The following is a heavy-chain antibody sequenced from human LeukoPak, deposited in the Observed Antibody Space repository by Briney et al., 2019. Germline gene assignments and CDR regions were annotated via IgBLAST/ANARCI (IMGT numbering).Heavy chain of an antibody. V-gene: IGHV3-74*01. CDR1: GFTFSSYS. CDR3: ASVPAAKYYFDY. Sequence: PGGSLRLSCAASGFTFSSYSMNWVRQAPGKGLVWVSRINSDGSSTSYADSVKGRFTISRDNAKNTLYLQMNSLRAEDTAVYYCASVPAAKYYFDYWGQGTLVTVSS. CDR2: INSDGSST. J-gene: IGHJ4*02. D-gene: IGHD2-2*01.